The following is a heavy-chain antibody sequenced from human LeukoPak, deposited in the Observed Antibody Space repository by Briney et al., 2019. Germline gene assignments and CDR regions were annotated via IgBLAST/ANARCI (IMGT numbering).Heavy chain of an antibody. Sequence: GGSLRLSCAASGFTFDDYAMHWVRQAPGKGLEWVSGISWNSGSIGYADSVKGRFTISRDNSKNTLYLQMNSLRAEDTAVYYCAKDVGYSYGRTKSMQGDWGQGTLVTVSS. V-gene: IGHV3-9*01. D-gene: IGHD5-18*01. CDR1: GFTFDDYA. CDR3: AKDVGYSYGRTKSMQGD. CDR2: ISWNSGSI. J-gene: IGHJ4*02.